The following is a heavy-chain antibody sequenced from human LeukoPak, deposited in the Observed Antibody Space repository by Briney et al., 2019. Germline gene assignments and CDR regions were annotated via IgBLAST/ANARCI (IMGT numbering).Heavy chain of an antibody. Sequence: PSETLSLTCAVYGGSFSGYYWGWIRQPPGKGLEWIGEINHSGSTNYNPSLKSRVTISVDTSKNQFSLKLSSVTAADTAVYYCAAYYYDSSGYYSSFDYWGQGTLVTVSS. J-gene: IGHJ4*02. CDR3: AAYYYDSSGYYSSFDY. V-gene: IGHV4-34*01. CDR2: INHSGST. D-gene: IGHD3-22*01. CDR1: GGSFSGYY.